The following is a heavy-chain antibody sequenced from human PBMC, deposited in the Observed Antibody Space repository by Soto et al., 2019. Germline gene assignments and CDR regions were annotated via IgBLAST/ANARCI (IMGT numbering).Heavy chain of an antibody. D-gene: IGHD3-10*01. Sequence: GGSLRLSCAASGFSFSSQYMTWMRQSPGKGLEWVSYISGSGTTIHYTDSVKGRFTVSRDNAKNSVYLQMNSLRAEDTAVYYCASDSYYYASDYWGQGTLVTVSS. CDR2: ISGSGTTI. J-gene: IGHJ4*02. CDR3: ASDSYYYASDY. CDR1: GFSFSSQY. V-gene: IGHV3-11*01.